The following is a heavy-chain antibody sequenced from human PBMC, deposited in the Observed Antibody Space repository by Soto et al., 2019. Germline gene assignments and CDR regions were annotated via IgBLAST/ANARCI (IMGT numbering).Heavy chain of an antibody. D-gene: IGHD6-13*01. CDR3: ARDIRQQLVPSGMDV. CDR2: MSAYNGNT. V-gene: IGHV1-18*01. Sequence: QVQLVQSGAEVKKPGASVKVSCKASGYTFTSYGISWVRQAPGQGLEWMGWMSAYNGNTNYAQKLQGRVTMTTDTSTSTAYMELRSLRSDDTAVYYCARDIRQQLVPSGMDVWGQGTPVPVSS. J-gene: IGHJ6*02. CDR1: GYTFTSYG.